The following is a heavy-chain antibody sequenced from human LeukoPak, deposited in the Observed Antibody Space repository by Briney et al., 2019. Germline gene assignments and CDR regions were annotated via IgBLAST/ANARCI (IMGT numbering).Heavy chain of an antibody. J-gene: IGHJ4*02. D-gene: IGHD5-24*01. Sequence: SETLSLTCIVYGGSFSDYYWSWIRQPPGKGLEWIGEINDSGSTNYNPSLKSRVTISIDTSKSHFSLRLSSVTAADTAVYYCARGRRGATIYKWGQGTLVTVSS. CDR1: GGSFSDYY. CDR2: INDSGST. V-gene: IGHV4-34*01. CDR3: ARGRRGATIYK.